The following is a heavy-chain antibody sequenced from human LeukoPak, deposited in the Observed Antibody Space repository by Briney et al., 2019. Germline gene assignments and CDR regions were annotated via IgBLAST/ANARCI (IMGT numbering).Heavy chain of an antibody. CDR3: ARGDSSSWYYYFDY. CDR1: GGSINSYY. Sequence: SETLSLTCTVSGGSINSYYWSWIRQSPGKGLEWIGYIYYNGNSNYDPSLKSRVTISVDRSRNQLSLRLSSVTAADTAVYYCARGDSSSWYYYFDYWGQGTLVTVSS. CDR2: IYYNGNS. D-gene: IGHD6-13*01. V-gene: IGHV4-59*08. J-gene: IGHJ4*02.